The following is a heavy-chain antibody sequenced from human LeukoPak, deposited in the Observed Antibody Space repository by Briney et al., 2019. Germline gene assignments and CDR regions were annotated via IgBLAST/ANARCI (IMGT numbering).Heavy chain of an antibody. D-gene: IGHD3-22*01. CDR1: GFTFSSYE. CDR2: ISSSGSTR. CDR3: ARARAYYENGAFDI. V-gene: IGHV3-48*03. Sequence: GGSLRLSCAASGFTFSSYEMNWVRQAPGKGLEWVSYISSSGSTRHYADSVKGRFTISRDNAKNTLYLQMNSLRAEDTAVYYCARARAYYENGAFDIWGQGTMVTVSS. J-gene: IGHJ3*02.